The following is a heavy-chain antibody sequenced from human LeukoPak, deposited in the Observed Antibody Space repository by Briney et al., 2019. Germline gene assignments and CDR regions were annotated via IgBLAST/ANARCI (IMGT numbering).Heavy chain of an antibody. V-gene: IGHV1-69*06. CDR2: IIPIFGTA. J-gene: IGHJ3*02. D-gene: IGHD6-19*01. Sequence: SVKVSCKTSGGTFSSYAISWVRQAPGQGLEWMGGIIPIFGTANYGQKFQGRVTITADKSTSTAHMELSSLRSEDTAVYYCAWGRKGGWPPHDAFDIWGQGTMVTVSP. CDR1: GGTFSSYA. CDR3: AWGRKGGWPPHDAFDI.